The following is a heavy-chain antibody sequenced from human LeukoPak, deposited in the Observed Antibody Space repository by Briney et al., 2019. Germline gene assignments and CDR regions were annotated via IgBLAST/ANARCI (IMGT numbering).Heavy chain of an antibody. CDR1: GYTFTGYY. D-gene: IGHD1-20*01. Sequence: ASVKVSCKASGYTFTGYYMHWVRQAPGQGLEWMGWINPNSGGTNYAQKFQGWVTMTRDTSISTAYMELSRLRSDDTAVYYCARDITGTTGLGVDAFDIWGQGTMVTVSS. CDR3: ARDITGTTGLGVDAFDI. CDR2: INPNSGGT. V-gene: IGHV1-2*04. J-gene: IGHJ3*02.